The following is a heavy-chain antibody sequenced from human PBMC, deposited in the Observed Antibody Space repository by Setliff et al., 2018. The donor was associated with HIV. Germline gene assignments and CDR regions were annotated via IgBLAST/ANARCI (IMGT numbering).Heavy chain of an antibody. D-gene: IGHD2-2*03. J-gene: IGHJ6*02. CDR3: ARDLRDGFEECFSTLDDGMDV. Sequence: GASVKVSCMPSGYIFIRYYIFWVRQAPGQGLEWMGNINPHTGVTKYAEKVQGRVTMTRDTSINTLYMELSRLRSDDTAVYYCARDLRDGFEECFSTLDDGMDVWGQGTTVTVSS. CDR1: GYIFIRYY. V-gene: IGHV1-2*02. CDR2: INPHTGVT.